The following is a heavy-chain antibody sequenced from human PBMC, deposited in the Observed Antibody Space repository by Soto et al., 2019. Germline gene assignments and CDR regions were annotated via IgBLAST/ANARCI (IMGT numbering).Heavy chain of an antibody. V-gene: IGHV3-30*03. CDR1: GFTFSSYG. D-gene: IGHD4-17*01. Sequence: GWSLRLSCAASGFTFSSYGMHWVRQAPGKGLEWVAVISYDGSNKYYADSVKGRFTISRDNSKNTLYLQMNSLRAEDTAVYYCARGGDYELYYFDYWGQGTLVTVSA. CDR3: ARGGDYELYYFDY. CDR2: ISYDGSNK. J-gene: IGHJ4*02.